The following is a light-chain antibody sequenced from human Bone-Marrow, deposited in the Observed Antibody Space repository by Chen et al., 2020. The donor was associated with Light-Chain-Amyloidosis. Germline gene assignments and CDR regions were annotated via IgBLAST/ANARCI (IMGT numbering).Light chain of an antibody. CDR2: DVS. CDR3: RSYTSSSISWV. V-gene: IGLV2-14*01. J-gene: IGLJ3*02. Sequence: QSALTQPASVSGSPGQSITISCTGTSSDVGGYNYVSWYQQHPSKAPKLMIYDVSNRPSGVSNRFSGSKSGNTASLTISGLQAEDEADYYCRSYTSSSISWVVGGGTKLTVL. CDR1: SSDVGGYNY.